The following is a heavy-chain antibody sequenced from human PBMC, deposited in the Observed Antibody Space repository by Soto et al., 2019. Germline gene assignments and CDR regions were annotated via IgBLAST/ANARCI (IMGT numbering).Heavy chain of an antibody. Sequence: QVQLQQWGAGLLKPSETLSLTCAIYGGSFSGYYWSWIRQPPGMGLEWIGEVDQSGSTNYNPSLRSRVTISGDTSKNQFSLKLNSVTAADTAVYYCARDRQRGYCTGGSCCSYFDYCGQGALVIVSS. D-gene: IGHD2-15*01. V-gene: IGHV4-34*01. J-gene: IGHJ4*02. CDR1: GGSFSGYY. CDR3: ARDRQRGYCTGGSCCSYFDY. CDR2: VDQSGST.